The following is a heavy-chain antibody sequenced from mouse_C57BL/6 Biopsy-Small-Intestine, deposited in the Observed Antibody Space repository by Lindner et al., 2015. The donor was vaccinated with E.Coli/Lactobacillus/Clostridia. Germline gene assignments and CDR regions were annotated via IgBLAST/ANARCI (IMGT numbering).Heavy chain of an antibody. CDR3: ARDYSNYRFYCTMDY. D-gene: IGHD2-5*01. CDR2: TSSGSSTI. CDR1: GFTFSDYG. J-gene: IGHJ4*01. V-gene: IGHV5-17*01. Sequence: VQLQESGGGLVKPGGSLKLSCAASGFTFSDYGMHWVRQAPEKGLEWVAYTSSGSSTIYYADTVKGRFTISRDNAKNTLFLQMTSLRSEDTAMYYCARDYSNYRFYCTMDYWGQGTSVAVSS.